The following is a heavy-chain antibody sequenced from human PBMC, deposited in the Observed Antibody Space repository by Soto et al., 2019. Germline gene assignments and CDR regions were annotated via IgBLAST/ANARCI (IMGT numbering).Heavy chain of an antibody. J-gene: IGHJ5*02. CDR2: INSDGSRT. Sequence: EVQLVESGGGLVQPGGSLRLSCAASGFTFSSYWMHWVRQAPGKGLVWVSRINSDGSRTSYADSVKGRFTISRDNAKNTLYLQMNSLRAEDTAVYYCASICCGGDCSPWGQGTLVTVSS. D-gene: IGHD2-21*02. V-gene: IGHV3-74*01. CDR1: GFTFSSYW. CDR3: ASICCGGDCSP.